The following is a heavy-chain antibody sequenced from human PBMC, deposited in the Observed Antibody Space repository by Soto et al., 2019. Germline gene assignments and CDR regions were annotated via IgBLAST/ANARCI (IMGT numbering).Heavy chain of an antibody. Sequence: EVQLVESGGGLVPPGGSLILSCGASGFTFSNFHMNCVRQAPGKGLEWVSYISSSGSTTYYADSVKGRFTISRDNARNSLFLQMSSLRDEDTAVYYCARDAFDYDTTGYHSDYWGQGTLVTVSS. D-gene: IGHD3-22*01. V-gene: IGHV3-48*02. CDR2: ISSSGSTT. J-gene: IGHJ4*02. CDR3: ARDAFDYDTTGYHSDY. CDR1: GFTFSNFH.